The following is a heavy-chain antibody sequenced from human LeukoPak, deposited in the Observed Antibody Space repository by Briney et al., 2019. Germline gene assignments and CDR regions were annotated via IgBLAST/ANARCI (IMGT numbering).Heavy chain of an antibody. J-gene: IGHJ6*03. D-gene: IGHD4-23*01. CDR1: GGSISSGGCY. V-gene: IGHV4-30-2*01. CDR2: IYHSGST. CDR3: ARDLISWKGTVVTPEAYYYMDV. Sequence: PSQTLSLTCTVSGGSISSGGCYWSWIRQPAGKGLEWIGYIYHSGSTYYNPSLKSRVTISVDRSKNQFSLKLSSVTAADTAVYYCARDLISWKGTVVTPEAYYYMDVWGKGTPVTVSS.